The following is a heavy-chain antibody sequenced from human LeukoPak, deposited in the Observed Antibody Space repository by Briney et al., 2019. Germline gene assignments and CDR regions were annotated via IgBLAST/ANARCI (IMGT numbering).Heavy chain of an antibody. CDR1: GGSISSSSYN. Sequence: SETLSLTCTVSGGSISSSSYNWGWIRQPPGKGLEWIGSIYYSGSTYYNPSLKSRVTISVDTSKNQFSLKLSSVTAADTAVYYCARPRIAVAGTGWFDPWGQGTLVTVSS. J-gene: IGHJ5*02. CDR3: ARPRIAVAGTGWFDP. D-gene: IGHD6-19*01. CDR2: IYYSGST. V-gene: IGHV4-39*01.